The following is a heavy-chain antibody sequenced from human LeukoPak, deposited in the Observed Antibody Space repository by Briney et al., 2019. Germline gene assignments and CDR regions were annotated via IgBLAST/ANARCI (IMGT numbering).Heavy chain of an antibody. V-gene: IGHV1-69*01. CDR3: ANLVGATTNGFDY. D-gene: IGHD1-26*01. Sequence: IIPIFGTANYAQKFQGRVTITADESTSTAYMELSSLRSEDTAVYYCANLVGATTNGFDYWGQGTLVTVSS. J-gene: IGHJ4*02. CDR2: IIPIFGTA.